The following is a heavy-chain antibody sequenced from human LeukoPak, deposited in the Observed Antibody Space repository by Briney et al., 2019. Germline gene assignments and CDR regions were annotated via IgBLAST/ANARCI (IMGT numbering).Heavy chain of an antibody. D-gene: IGHD3-10*01. Sequence: PSETLSLTCAVYGGSFSGYYWSWIRQPPGKGLEWIGEINHSGSTNYNPSLKSRVTISVDTSKNQFSLKLSSVTAADTAVYYCASATGYYYGSGSYYNEYWGQGTLVTVSS. V-gene: IGHV4-34*01. J-gene: IGHJ4*02. CDR1: GGSFSGYY. CDR3: ASATGYYYGSGSYYNEY. CDR2: INHSGST.